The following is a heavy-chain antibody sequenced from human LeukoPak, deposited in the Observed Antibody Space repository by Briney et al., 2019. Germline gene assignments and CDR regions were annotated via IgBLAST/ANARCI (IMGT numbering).Heavy chain of an antibody. D-gene: IGHD1-26*01. V-gene: IGHV3-53*01. CDR3: ARGARGFQWVSYYFDS. Sequence: GGSLRLSCAVSGFIVSGNYMAWVRQAPGKGLEWVSYISGAGSTYFADSVKGRFTVSRDNSNNTLFLQMNSLRAEDTAMYYCARGARGFQWVSYYFDSWGQGTLVTVSS. CDR2: ISGAGST. CDR1: GFIVSGNY. J-gene: IGHJ4*02.